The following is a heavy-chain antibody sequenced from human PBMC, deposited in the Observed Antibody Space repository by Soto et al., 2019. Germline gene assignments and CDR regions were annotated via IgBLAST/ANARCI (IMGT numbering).Heavy chain of an antibody. CDR3: ARRCGGSCYSAFDI. CDR2: IYYSGST. CDR1: GGSISSSSYY. D-gene: IGHD2-15*01. V-gene: IGHV4-39*01. J-gene: IGHJ3*02. Sequence: SETLSLTCTVSGGSISSSSYYWGWIRQPPGKGLEWIGSIYYSGSTYYNPSLKSRVTISVDTSKNQFSLKLSSLTAADTAVYYCARRCGGSCYSAFDIWGQGTMVTVSS.